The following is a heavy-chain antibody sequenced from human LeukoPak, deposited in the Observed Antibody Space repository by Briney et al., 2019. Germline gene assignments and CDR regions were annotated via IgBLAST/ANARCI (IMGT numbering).Heavy chain of an antibody. CDR2: IYYSGST. V-gene: IGHV4-39*07. CDR3: ARYDYVWGSYPTPDY. J-gene: IGHJ4*02. CDR1: GGSISSGTYY. D-gene: IGHD3-16*02. Sequence: KPSETLSLTCTVSGGSISSGTYYWGWIRQPPGKGLEWIASIYYSGSTYANPSLKSRVTISVDTSKNQFSLKLSSVTAADTAVYYCARYDYVWGSYPTPDYWGQGTLVTVSS.